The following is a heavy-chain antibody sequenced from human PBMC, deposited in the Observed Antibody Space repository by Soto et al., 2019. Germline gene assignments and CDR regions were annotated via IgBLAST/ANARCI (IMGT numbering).Heavy chain of an antibody. J-gene: IGHJ3*02. D-gene: IGHD3-22*01. CDR1: GGSISSSSYY. Sequence: QLQLQESGPGLVKPSETLSLTCTVSGGSISSSSYYWGWIRQPPGKGLEWIGSIYYSGSTYYNPSLKSRVTISVDTSKNQFSLKLSSVTAADTAVYYCARPQDRRDDAFDIWGQGTMVTVSS. CDR3: ARPQDRRDDAFDI. CDR2: IYYSGST. V-gene: IGHV4-39*01.